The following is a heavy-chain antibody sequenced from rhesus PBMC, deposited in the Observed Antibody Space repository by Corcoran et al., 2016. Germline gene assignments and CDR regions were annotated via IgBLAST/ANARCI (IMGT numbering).Heavy chain of an antibody. CDR2: ISGSGWPT. Sequence: QLQLQESGPGLVKPSETLSLTCAVSGGSISSNYWSWIRQPPGKGLEWIGRISGSGWPTRYNPARNTRVTFSTHTSKNQFSLKLVSVTAADTAMYYCARDQRRVGGVHDAFDFWGQGLRVTVSS. V-gene: IGHV4-173*01. J-gene: IGHJ3*01. D-gene: IGHD1-44*02. CDR1: GGSISSNY. CDR3: ARDQRRVGGVHDAFDF.